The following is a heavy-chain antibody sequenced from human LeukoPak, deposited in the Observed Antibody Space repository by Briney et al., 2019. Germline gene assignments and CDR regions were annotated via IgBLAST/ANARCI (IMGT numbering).Heavy chain of an antibody. CDR2: IWFDGSNK. D-gene: IGHD3-10*01. CDR1: GFIFSGYG. Sequence: PGGSLRLSCAASGFIFSGYGMHWVRRAPGKGLEWVAVIWFDGSNKDYADSVKGRFTISRDNSKNTLYLQMNSLRAEDTAVYYCARDFRIITLRGVSYFDYWGQGALVTVSS. CDR3: ARDFRIITLRGVSYFDY. V-gene: IGHV3-33*01. J-gene: IGHJ4*02.